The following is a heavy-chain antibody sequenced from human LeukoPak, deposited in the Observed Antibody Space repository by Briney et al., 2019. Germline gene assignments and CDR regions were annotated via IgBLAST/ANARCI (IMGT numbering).Heavy chain of an antibody. CDR3: ARDHSGYTIFLDY. Sequence: ASVKVSCKASGCTFTSYAMHWVRQAPGQRLEWMGWINAGNGNTKYSQKFQGRVTITRDTSASTAYMELSSLRSEDTAVYYCARDHSGYTIFLDYWGQGTLVTVSS. V-gene: IGHV1-3*01. D-gene: IGHD5-12*01. CDR1: GCTFTSYA. CDR2: INAGNGNT. J-gene: IGHJ4*02.